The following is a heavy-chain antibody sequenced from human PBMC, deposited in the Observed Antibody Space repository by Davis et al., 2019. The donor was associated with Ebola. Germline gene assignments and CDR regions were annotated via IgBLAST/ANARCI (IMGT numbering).Heavy chain of an antibody. CDR3: ASVRSGWHSDGMDV. D-gene: IGHD6-19*01. CDR1: GGSISSGGYS. V-gene: IGHV4-30-4*07. Sequence: SETLSLTCAVPGGSISSGGYSWSSIRQPTGKGLEWIGYIYYSGSTYYNPSLKSRVTISVDTSKNQFSLKLSSVTAADAAVYYCASVRSGWHSDGMDVWGQGTTVTVSS. J-gene: IGHJ6*02. CDR2: IYYSGST.